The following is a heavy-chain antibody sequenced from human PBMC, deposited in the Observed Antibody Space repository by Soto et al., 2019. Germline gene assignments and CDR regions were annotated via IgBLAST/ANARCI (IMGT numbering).Heavy chain of an antibody. D-gene: IGHD3-16*01. J-gene: IGHJ3*02. V-gene: IGHV4-30-4*01. Sequence: SETLSLTCTVSGGSISSGDYYWSWIRQPPGKGLEWIGYIYYSGSTYYNPSLKSRVTISVDTSKNQFSLKLSSVTAADTAVYYCATRTNYDYVWGSPRSAFDIWGQGTMVTVSS. CDR2: IYYSGST. CDR1: GGSISSGDYY. CDR3: ATRTNYDYVWGSPRSAFDI.